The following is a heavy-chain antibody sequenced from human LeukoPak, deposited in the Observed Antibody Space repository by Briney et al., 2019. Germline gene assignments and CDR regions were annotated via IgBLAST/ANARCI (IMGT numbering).Heavy chain of an antibody. CDR1: GYTFSNHG. Sequence: ASVMVSCKTSGYTFSNHGISWVRQAAGQGLEWTGWISGYNGNTNYVKKFRGRVTMTTDTSTSTAYMELRSLSSDDTALYYCASVLCLGRHDYGEPFDFWGQGTLVTVSS. J-gene: IGHJ4*02. CDR2: ISGYNGNT. D-gene: IGHD4-17*01. CDR3: ASVLCLGRHDYGEPFDF. V-gene: IGHV1-18*01.